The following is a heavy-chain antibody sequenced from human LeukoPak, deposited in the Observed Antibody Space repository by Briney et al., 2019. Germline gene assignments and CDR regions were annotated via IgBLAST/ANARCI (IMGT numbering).Heavy chain of an antibody. V-gene: IGHV3-30*03. CDR3: ASGIPYSYVY. CDR2: ISYDGSYK. CDR1: GFTFSGYG. Sequence: GRSLRLSCAASGFTFSGYGMHWVRQAPGKGLEWVAVISYDGSYKYYADSVQGRFTISRDNSKNTLYLQMNSLRPDDTAVYYCASGIPYSYVYWGQGTLVTVSS. D-gene: IGHD5-18*01. J-gene: IGHJ4*02.